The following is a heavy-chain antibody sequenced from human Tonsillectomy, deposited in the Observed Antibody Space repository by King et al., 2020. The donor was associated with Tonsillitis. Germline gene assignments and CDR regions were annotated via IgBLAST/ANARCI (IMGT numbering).Heavy chain of an antibody. J-gene: IGHJ4*02. Sequence: QLVQSGAEVKKPGASVKVSCKASGYTFTGYYMHWVRQAPGQGLERMGWINPNSGGTNYAQKFQGRVTMTRDTSISTAYMELSRLRSDDTAVYYCAREGRWLQLGWSFDYWGQGTLVTVSS. CDR2: INPNSGGT. D-gene: IGHD5-24*01. CDR1: GYTFTGYY. V-gene: IGHV1-2*02. CDR3: AREGRWLQLGWSFDY.